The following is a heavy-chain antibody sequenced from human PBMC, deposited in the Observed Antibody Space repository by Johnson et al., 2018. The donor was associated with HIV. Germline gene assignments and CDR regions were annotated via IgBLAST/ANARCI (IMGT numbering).Heavy chain of an antibody. V-gene: IGHV3-30*04. Sequence: QMLLVESGGGVVQPGRSLRLSCAASGFTFSSYAMHWVRQAPGKGLEWVAVISYDGSNKYYADSVKGRFTISRDNAKNSLYLQMNSLRAEDTAVYYCAIDRGYWDAFDVWGQGTMVTVSS. CDR2: ISYDGSNK. J-gene: IGHJ3*01. D-gene: IGHD3-22*01. CDR3: AIDRGYWDAFDV. CDR1: GFTFSSYA.